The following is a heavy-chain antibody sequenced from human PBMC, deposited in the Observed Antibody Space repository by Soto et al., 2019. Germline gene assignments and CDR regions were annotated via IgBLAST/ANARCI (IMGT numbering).Heavy chain of an antibody. V-gene: IGHV3-21*01. CDR1: GFTFTRYS. J-gene: IGHJ6*02. CDR3: ARDWSRRKVSQKRLSGMDV. CDR2: ISSTTNYI. Sequence: GSLRLSCAASGFTFTRYSMNWVRQAPGKGLEWVSSISSTTNYIYYADSVKGRFTISRDNAKNSLYLQMNSLRAEDTAVYYCARDWSRRKVSQKRLSGMDVWGQGTTVTVSS. D-gene: IGHD1-20*01.